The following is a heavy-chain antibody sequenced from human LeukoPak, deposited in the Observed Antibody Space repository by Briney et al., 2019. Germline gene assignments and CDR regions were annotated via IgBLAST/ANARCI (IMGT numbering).Heavy chain of an antibody. CDR3: AREGIVATPDFYYYYGMDV. CDR1: GYTFTGYY. Sequence: ASVKVSCKASGYTFTGYYMHWVRQAPGQGLEWMGWINPNSGGTNYAQKFQGRVTMTRDTSISTVYMELSRLRSDDTAVYYCAREGIVATPDFYYYYGMDVWSQGTTVTVSS. V-gene: IGHV1-2*02. D-gene: IGHD5-12*01. CDR2: INPNSGGT. J-gene: IGHJ6*02.